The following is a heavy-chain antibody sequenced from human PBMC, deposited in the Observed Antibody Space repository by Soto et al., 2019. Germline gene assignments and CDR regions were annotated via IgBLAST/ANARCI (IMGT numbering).Heavy chain of an antibody. D-gene: IGHD5-18*01. Sequence: QVQLVQSGAEVKQPGSSVKVSCKASGGTFGNHAISWVRQAPGQGLEWLGGIIPVLGVGDNAQNFQGRVTITADASKSTGYLELSRLRSEDTARYYCAREAGYTYGYVFDYWGQGTLVTVSS. CDR2: IIPVLGVG. J-gene: IGHJ4*02. V-gene: IGHV1-69*01. CDR1: GGTFGNHA. CDR3: AREAGYTYGYVFDY.